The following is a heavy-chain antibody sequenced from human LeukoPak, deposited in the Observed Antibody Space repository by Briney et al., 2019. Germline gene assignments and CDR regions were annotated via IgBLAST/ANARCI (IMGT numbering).Heavy chain of an antibody. D-gene: IGHD6-13*01. CDR1: GFSLSTSGMG. CDR2: REWDDDT. J-gene: IGHJ4*02. CDR3: ARITPAGRQLDY. V-gene: IGHV2-70*11. Sequence: SGPTLLNPAQTLTLTCTFSGFSLSTSGMGVSWIRQPPGKALEWLARREWDDDTYYSTSLKTRLTISKDPSKNQVVLTMTNMDPVDTATYYCARITPAGRQLDYWGQGTLVTVSS.